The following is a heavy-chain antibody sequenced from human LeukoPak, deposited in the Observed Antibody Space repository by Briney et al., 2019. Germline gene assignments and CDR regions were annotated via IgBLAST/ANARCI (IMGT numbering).Heavy chain of an antibody. J-gene: IGHJ3*02. CDR2: IKQDGSEK. Sequence: PGGSLRLSCAASGFIFSSYWMTWVRQAPGKGLEWVANIKQDGSEKNYVDSVKGRFTISRDNAKNSLYLQMNSLRAEDTAVYYCARDLIRRGSGSYNAFDIWGQGTMVTVSS. V-gene: IGHV3-7*01. CDR1: GFIFSSYW. D-gene: IGHD3-10*01. CDR3: ARDLIRRGSGSYNAFDI.